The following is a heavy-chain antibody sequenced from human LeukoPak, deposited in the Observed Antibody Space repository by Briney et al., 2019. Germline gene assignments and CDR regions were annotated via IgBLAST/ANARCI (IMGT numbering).Heavy chain of an antibody. CDR1: GFTFSNYA. CDR2: ISGSGDKT. J-gene: IGHJ6*03. CDR3: AKDGLGVAVVPAAGGYYYYYMDV. V-gene: IGHV3-23*01. D-gene: IGHD2-2*01. Sequence: GGSLRLSCAASGFTFSNYAMSWVRQAPGKGLEWVSAISGSGDKTYYADSVKGRFTISRDNSKNTLYLQMNSLRAEDTAVYYCAKDGLGVAVVPAAGGYYYYYMDVWGKGTTVTVSS.